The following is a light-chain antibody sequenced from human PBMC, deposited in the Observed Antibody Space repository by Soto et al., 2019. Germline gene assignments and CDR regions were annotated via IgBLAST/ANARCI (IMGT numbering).Light chain of an antibody. CDR1: QTISSW. CDR2: KAS. Sequence: DIQMTQSPSTLSGSVGDRVTITCRASQTISSWLAWYQQKPGKAPKLLIYKASTLKSGVPARFSGSGSGTEFTLTLSTLQPDDFATYYCHHDISYSEAFGQGTKVERK. V-gene: IGKV1-5*03. J-gene: IGKJ1*01. CDR3: HHDISYSEA.